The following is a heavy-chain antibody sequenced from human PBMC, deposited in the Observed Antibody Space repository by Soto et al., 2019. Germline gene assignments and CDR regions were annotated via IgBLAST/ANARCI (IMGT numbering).Heavy chain of an antibody. D-gene: IGHD1-26*01. Sequence: PGESLKISCKGSGYSFTSYWIGWVRQMPWKGLEWMGIIYPGDSDTRYSPSFQGQVTISADKSISTAYMQWSSLKASDTAMYYCARHGGGAGVGTDNHCYRMAVWGQGTTVIVSS. CDR2: IYPGDSDT. J-gene: IGHJ6*02. CDR3: ARHGGGAGVGTDNHCYRMAV. V-gene: IGHV5-51*01. CDR1: GYSFTSYW.